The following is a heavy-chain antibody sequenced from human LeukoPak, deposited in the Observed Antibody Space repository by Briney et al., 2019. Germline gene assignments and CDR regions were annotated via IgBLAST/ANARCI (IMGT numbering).Heavy chain of an antibody. V-gene: IGHV4-61*01. D-gene: IGHD3-10*01. CDR3: ARNRGYYGSGSYSYPLDY. CDR2: IYYSGCT. J-gene: IGHJ4*02. CDR1: GGSVSSGSYY. Sequence: PSETLSLTCTVSGGSVSSGSYYWSWIRQPPGKGLEWIGDIYYSGCTNYTPSLKSRVTISVDTSKNQFSLKLSSVTAADTAVYYCARNRGYYGSGSYSYPLDYWGQGTLVTVSS.